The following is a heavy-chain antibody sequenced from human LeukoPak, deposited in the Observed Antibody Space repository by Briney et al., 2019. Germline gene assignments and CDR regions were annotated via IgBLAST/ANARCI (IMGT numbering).Heavy chain of an antibody. J-gene: IGHJ5*02. CDR2: IHYSGST. Sequence: SETLSLTCTVSGGSISSYFWSWIRQPPGKVLESIGYIHYSGSTNYNPSLKSRVTISVDTSKNQFSLNLSSVTAADTAVYYCARLKGTFWSGYQTTNWFDPWGQGILVTVSS. CDR3: ARLKGTFWSGYQTTNWFDP. CDR1: GGSISSYF. D-gene: IGHD3-3*01. V-gene: IGHV4-59*01.